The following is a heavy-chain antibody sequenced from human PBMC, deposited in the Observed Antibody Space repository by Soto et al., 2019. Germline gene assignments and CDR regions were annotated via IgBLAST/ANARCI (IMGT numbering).Heavy chain of an antibody. CDR3: ARGCSGGSCLYYYYGMDV. Sequence: GGSLRLSCAASGFTFSSYSMNWVRQAPGKWLEWVSYISSSSSTIYYADSVKGRFTISRDNAKNSLYLQMNSLRDEDTAVYYCARGCSGGSCLYYYYGMDVWGQGXTVTVYS. J-gene: IGHJ6*02. CDR2: ISSSSSTI. CDR1: GFTFSSYS. V-gene: IGHV3-48*02. D-gene: IGHD2-15*01.